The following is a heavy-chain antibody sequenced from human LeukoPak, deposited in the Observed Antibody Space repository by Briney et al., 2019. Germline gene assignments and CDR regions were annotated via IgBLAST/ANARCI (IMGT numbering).Heavy chain of an antibody. CDR3: AREWSAFDI. Sequence: GGSLRLSCAASGRTFTEYYMHWIRQAPGKGLEWVSFIGGTAGNTYYADSVKGRFTISRDNAKNSLCLQMNSLRAEDTAVYYCAREWSAFDIWGQGTMVTVSS. V-gene: IGHV3-11*04. CDR1: GRTFTEYY. D-gene: IGHD2-8*01. J-gene: IGHJ3*02. CDR2: IGGTAGNT.